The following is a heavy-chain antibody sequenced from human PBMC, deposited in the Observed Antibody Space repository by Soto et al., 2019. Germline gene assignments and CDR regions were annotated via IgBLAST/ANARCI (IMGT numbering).Heavy chain of an antibody. J-gene: IGHJ4*02. Sequence: GGALRLSCAASGFTFSSSWMSWVRQAPGKGLEWVANIKQDGSEKYYVDSVQGRFTISRDNADNSLYLQMNSLRAEDTAMYYCARGRGYSGYFFDYWGQGTLVTVSS. CDR2: IKQDGSEK. CDR1: GFTFSSSW. D-gene: IGHD5-12*01. V-gene: IGHV3-7*03. CDR3: ARGRGYSGYFFDY.